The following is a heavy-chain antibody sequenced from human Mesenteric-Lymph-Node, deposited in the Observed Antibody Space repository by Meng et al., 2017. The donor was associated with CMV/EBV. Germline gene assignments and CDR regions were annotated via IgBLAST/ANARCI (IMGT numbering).Heavy chain of an antibody. Sequence: GGSLRLSCAASGFSVSSYWMHWVRQAPGKGLVWVSRINSDGSSTTYADPVKGRFTFSRDNAKNTLYLQMSSLRAEDTAVYYCARANNHAMDVWGQGTTVTVS. J-gene: IGHJ6*02. V-gene: IGHV3-74*01. CDR1: GFSVSSYW. CDR3: ARANNHAMDV. CDR2: INSDGSST. D-gene: IGHD1/OR15-1a*01.